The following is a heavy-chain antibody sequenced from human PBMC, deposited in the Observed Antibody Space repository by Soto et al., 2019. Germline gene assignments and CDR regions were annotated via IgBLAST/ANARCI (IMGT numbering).Heavy chain of an antibody. CDR3: ARVRVIRGVIPSHFGL. V-gene: IGHV1-69*06. CDR2: IIPLYGTV. Sequence: QAHLAQSGAEVKKPGSSVTVSCKASGGTFNSYGISWVRQAPGQGLAWMGVIIPLYGTVNYAQKFQGRVSITADKSTSTAYMDLHSLRSDDTAVYYCARVRVIRGVIPSHFGLWGQGTQVTVSS. D-gene: IGHD3-10*01. CDR1: GGTFNSYG. J-gene: IGHJ4*02.